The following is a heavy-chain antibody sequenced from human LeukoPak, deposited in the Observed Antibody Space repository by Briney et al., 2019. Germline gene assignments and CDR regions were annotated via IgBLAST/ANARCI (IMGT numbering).Heavy chain of an antibody. Sequence: SETLSLTCAASGGSISSGGYSWSWIRQPPGKGLEWIGYIYHSGSTYYNPSLKSRVTISVDRSKNQFSLKLSSVTAADTAVYYCARDPRPAWYFDLWGRGTLVTVSS. J-gene: IGHJ2*01. D-gene: IGHD1-14*01. CDR2: IYHSGST. V-gene: IGHV4-30-2*01. CDR1: GGSISSGGYS. CDR3: ARDPRPAWYFDL.